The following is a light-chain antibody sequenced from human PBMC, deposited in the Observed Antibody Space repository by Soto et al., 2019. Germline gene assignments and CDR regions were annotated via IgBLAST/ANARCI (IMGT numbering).Light chain of an antibody. CDR2: GAS. Sequence: EIVLTQSPGTLSLSPGESATLSCRASQSVSSSYLAWYQQKPGQAPRLLIYGASSRATGIPDRFSGSGSGTDFTLTISRLEHEDFAVYYCQQYGSSPKTFGQGTKVEIK. CDR3: QQYGSSPKT. J-gene: IGKJ1*01. V-gene: IGKV3-20*01. CDR1: QSVSSSY.